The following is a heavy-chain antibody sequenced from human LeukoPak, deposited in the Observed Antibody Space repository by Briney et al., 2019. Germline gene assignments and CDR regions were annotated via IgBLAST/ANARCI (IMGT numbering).Heavy chain of an antibody. D-gene: IGHD3-10*01. CDR3: AKESPYGSGSRNYYFHY. CDR2: ISGSADRT. CDR1: GFTFSSYA. Sequence: PGGSLRLSCAASGFTFSSYAMSWVRQAPGKGLEWVSAISGSADRTYYADSVKGRFTISRDNSKNTLYLQMNSLRPEDTAIYYCAKESPYGSGSRNYYFHYWGQGTLVTVPS. J-gene: IGHJ4*02. V-gene: IGHV3-23*01.